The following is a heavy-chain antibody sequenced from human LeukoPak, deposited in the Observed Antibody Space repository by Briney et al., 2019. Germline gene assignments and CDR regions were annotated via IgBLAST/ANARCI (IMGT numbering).Heavy chain of an antibody. V-gene: IGHV3-21*01. CDR1: GFTFGAYT. Sequence: PGGSLRLSCAASGFTFGAYTINWVRQAPGKGLEWVSCIFSRSESILYADSVKGRFTISRDNAKNSLYLQMDSLRVEDTAVYYCARGLVSGSQRGYFDYWGHGALVTVSS. D-gene: IGHD1-26*01. CDR2: IFSRSESI. CDR3: ARGLVSGSQRGYFDY. J-gene: IGHJ4*01.